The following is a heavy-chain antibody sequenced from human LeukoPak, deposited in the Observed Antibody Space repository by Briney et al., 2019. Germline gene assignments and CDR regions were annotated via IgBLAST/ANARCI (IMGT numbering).Heavy chain of an antibody. D-gene: IGHD5-12*01. V-gene: IGHV4-38-2*02. Sequence: SETLSLTCTVSGYSISSGYYWGWIRQPPGKGLEWIGSIYHSGGTYYNPSLKSRVTISVDTSKNRFSLRLSTVTAADTAVYYCARAGVATWQYWGQGTLVTVSS. CDR2: IYHSGGT. CDR1: GYSISSGYY. J-gene: IGHJ4*02. CDR3: ARAGVATWQY.